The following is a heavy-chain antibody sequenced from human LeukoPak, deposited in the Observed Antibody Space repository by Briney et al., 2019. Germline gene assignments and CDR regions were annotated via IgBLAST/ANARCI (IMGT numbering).Heavy chain of an antibody. CDR1: GFTFSSYS. Sequence: PGGSLRLSSTASGFTFSSYSMSWVRQGPGTGLEWVSAISGSGDTTFYADSVKGRFTISRDNSKKTLYLQVNSLRAEDTAVYFCAKELTTERTPGVDSWGQGTLVTVSS. V-gene: IGHV3-23*01. CDR2: ISGSGDTT. J-gene: IGHJ4*02. D-gene: IGHD4-17*01. CDR3: AKELTTERTPGVDS.